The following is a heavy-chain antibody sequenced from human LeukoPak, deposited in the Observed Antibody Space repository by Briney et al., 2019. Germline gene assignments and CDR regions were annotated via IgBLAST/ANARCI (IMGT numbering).Heavy chain of an antibody. CDR1: GGSFSGYY. J-gene: IGHJ5*02. V-gene: IGHV4-34*01. Sequence: SETLSLTCAVYGGSFSGYYWSWIRQPPGKGLEWIGEINHSGSTNYNPSLKSRVTISVDTSKNRFSLKLSPVTAADTAVYYCARVRLPLYYYDSSGTRFDPWGQGTLVTVSS. D-gene: IGHD3-22*01. CDR2: INHSGST. CDR3: ARVRLPLYYYDSSGTRFDP.